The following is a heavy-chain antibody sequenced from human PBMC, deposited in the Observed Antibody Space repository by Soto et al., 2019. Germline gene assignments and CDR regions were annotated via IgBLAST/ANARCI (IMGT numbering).Heavy chain of an antibody. J-gene: IGHJ3*02. CDR1: GFTFSDYY. D-gene: IGHD6-19*01. V-gene: IGHV3-11*01. Sequence: LRLSCAASGFTFSDYYMSWIRQAPGKGLEWVSYISSGSTIYYADSVKGRFTISRDNAKNSLYLQMNSLRAEDTAVYYCASSAVAGSDAFDIWGQGTMVTVSS. CDR3: ASSAVAGSDAFDI. CDR2: ISSGSTI.